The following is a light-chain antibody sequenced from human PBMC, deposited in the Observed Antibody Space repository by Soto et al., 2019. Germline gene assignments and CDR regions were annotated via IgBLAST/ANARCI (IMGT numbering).Light chain of an antibody. CDR1: QSVGSY. Sequence: EIVLTQSPATLSLSPGERATLSCRASQSVGSYLAWYQQKPGQAPRLLIYDTSNRATGIPARYSGSGTGTDFTLTISSLEPEDFAVYYCQQHSNAVFGQGTKVEIK. CDR2: DTS. J-gene: IGKJ1*01. V-gene: IGKV3-11*01. CDR3: QQHSNAV.